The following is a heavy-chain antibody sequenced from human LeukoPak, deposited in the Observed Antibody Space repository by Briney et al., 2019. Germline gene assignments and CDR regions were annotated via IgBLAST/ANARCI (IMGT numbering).Heavy chain of an antibody. V-gene: IGHV4-34*01. CDR2: INHSGST. D-gene: IGHD6-13*01. CDR1: GGSFSGYY. Sequence: SETLSLTCAVYGGSFSGYYWRWIRQPPGKGREWIGEINHSGSTNYTPSLKRRVTISVDTSKHNFSLQLSSVTAADTAVYYCARYSSSWYSYHWFDPWGQGTMVTVSS. CDR3: ARYSSSWYSYHWFDP. J-gene: IGHJ5*02.